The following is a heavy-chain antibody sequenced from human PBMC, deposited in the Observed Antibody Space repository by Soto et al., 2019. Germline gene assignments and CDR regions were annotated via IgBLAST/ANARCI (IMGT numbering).Heavy chain of an antibody. Sequence: ASVKVSCKXSGYTFTSYFMHWVRQAPGQGLEWMGVINPSGVSTSYAQKFQGRVTMTKDTSTGTVYMELSSLRSEDTAVYYCAREVATDLLLGYCSGGSCYFDYWGQGTLVTVSS. V-gene: IGHV1-46*01. CDR2: INPSGVST. D-gene: IGHD2-15*01. CDR3: AREVATDLLLGYCSGGSCYFDY. CDR1: GYTFTSYF. J-gene: IGHJ4*02.